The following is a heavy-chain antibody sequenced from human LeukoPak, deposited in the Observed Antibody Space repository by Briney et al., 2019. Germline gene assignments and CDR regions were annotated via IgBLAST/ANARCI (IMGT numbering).Heavy chain of an antibody. V-gene: IGHV4-59*08. Sequence: PSETLSLTCTVSGGSISSYYWSWIRQPPGKGLEWIGYIYYSGSTTYNPSLKSRVTISVDSSKTQFSLKLSSVPDADTAVYYCARQQYYDFWSGYQSPTYFDYWGQGTLVTVSS. D-gene: IGHD3-3*01. J-gene: IGHJ4*02. CDR1: GGSISSYY. CDR2: IYYSGST. CDR3: ARQQYYDFWSGYQSPTYFDY.